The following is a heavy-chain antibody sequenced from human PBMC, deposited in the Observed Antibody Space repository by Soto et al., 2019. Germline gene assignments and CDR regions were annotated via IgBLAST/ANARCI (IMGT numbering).Heavy chain of an antibody. V-gene: IGHV4-4*02. Sequence: SQTLSLTCAVSGSSISSSNWWSWVRQTPGKGQAWVGEIYHSGSTDYNPSLKSRVTISVDMSKNQFSLKLSSVTAADTAVYYCARDMRSLTYSYDSSGYARGDAFDIWGQGTMVTVSS. CDR2: IYHSGST. D-gene: IGHD3-22*01. J-gene: IGHJ3*02. CDR1: GSSISSSNW. CDR3: ARDMRSLTYSYDSSGYARGDAFDI.